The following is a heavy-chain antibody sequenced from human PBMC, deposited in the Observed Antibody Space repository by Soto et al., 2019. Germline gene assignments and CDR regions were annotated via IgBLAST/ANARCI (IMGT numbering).Heavy chain of an antibody. V-gene: IGHV4-31*03. J-gene: IGHJ6*02. D-gene: IGHD3-10*01. CDR1: GGSISSGDYY. CDR3: ARDLRFRGFYGMDV. CDR2: IYYSGST. Sequence: SETLSLTCTVSGGSISSGDYYWSWIRQHPGKGLEWIGYIYYSGSTYYNPSLKSRVTISVDTSKNQFSLKLSSVTAADTAVYYCARDLRFRGFYGMDVWGQGTTVTVS.